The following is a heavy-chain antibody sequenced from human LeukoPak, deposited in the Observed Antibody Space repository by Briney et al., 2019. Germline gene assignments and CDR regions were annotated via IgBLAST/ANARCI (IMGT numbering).Heavy chain of an antibody. D-gene: IGHD2-15*01. CDR3: ARDTRYCSGGSCFDY. CDR2: IYYSGST. V-gene: IGHV4-61*01. Sequence: SETLSLTCTVSGGSISNSNYYWSWIRQPPGKGLEWIGYIYYSGSTNYNPSLKSRVTISVDTSKNQFSLKLSSVTAADTAVYYCARDTRYCSGGSCFDYWGQGTLVTVSS. CDR1: GGSISNSNYY. J-gene: IGHJ4*02.